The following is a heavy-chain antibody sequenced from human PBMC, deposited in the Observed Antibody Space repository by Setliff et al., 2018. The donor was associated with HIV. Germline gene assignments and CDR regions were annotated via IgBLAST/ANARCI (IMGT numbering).Heavy chain of an antibody. D-gene: IGHD3-9*01. J-gene: IGHJ4*02. CDR2: IYHSGRT. CDR3: VRDQPQDYDSLTGYYTGRYFDY. V-gene: IGHV4-39*07. CDR1: GGSISSNSYY. Sequence: PSETLSLTCTVSGGSISSNSYYWGWIRQPPGKGLEWIGSIYHSGRTYYNPSLKSRVTISVDTSKNQFSLKLTSVTAADTAVYYCVRDQPQDYDSLTGYYTGRYFDYWGRGTLVTVSS.